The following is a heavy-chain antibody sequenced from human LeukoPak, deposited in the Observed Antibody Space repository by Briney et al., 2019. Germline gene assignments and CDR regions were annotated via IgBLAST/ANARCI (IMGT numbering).Heavy chain of an antibody. J-gene: IGHJ4*02. Sequence: GGSLRLSCAASGFTFRSYGMNWVRQAPGKGLEWVSTVSGSGGSTYYADSVKGRFTISRDNSKNTLSLQMNSLRVDDTAVYYCTRDEYDSSSFQKEFDYWGQGTLVTVSS. CDR3: TRDEYDSSSFQKEFDY. V-gene: IGHV3-23*01. D-gene: IGHD6-13*01. CDR2: VSGSGGST. CDR1: GFTFRSYG.